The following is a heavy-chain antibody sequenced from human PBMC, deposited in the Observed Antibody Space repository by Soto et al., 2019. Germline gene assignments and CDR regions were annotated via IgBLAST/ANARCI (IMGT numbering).Heavy chain of an antibody. CDR1: GGSISSGDYY. CDR3: ARVGDSSGSVIDY. Sequence: QVQLQESGPGLVKPSQTLSLTCTVSGGSISSGDYYWSWIRQPPGKGLEWIGYIYYSGSTYYNPSLKSRVTIAVDTSKSQFSLKLSSVTAADTAVYYCARVGDSSGSVIDYGGQGTLVTVSS. V-gene: IGHV4-30-4*01. J-gene: IGHJ4*02. D-gene: IGHD3-22*01. CDR2: IYYSGST.